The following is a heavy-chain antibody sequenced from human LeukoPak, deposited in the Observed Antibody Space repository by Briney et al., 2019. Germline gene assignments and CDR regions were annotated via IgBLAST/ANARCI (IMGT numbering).Heavy chain of an antibody. D-gene: IGHD3-16*01. CDR2: ISGYNGKT. J-gene: IGHJ5*02. V-gene: IGHV1-18*01. Sequence: ASVKVSCKASGYTFNTYGITWVRQAPGQGLEWMGWISGYNGKTKYAQKLQDRVTMTTDTSTTTAYMELRSLTSDDTAVYYCAKGGGGRDNRVDPWGQGTLVTVSS. CDR3: AKGGGGRDNRVDP. CDR1: GYTFNTYG.